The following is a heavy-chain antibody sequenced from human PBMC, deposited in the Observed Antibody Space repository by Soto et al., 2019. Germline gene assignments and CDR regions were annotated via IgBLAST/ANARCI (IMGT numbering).Heavy chain of an antibody. CDR1: GFTFSSYA. D-gene: IGHD1-26*01. J-gene: IGHJ4*02. Sequence: EVQLLESGGGLVQPGGSLRLSCAASGFTFSSYAMRWVRQAPVKGLEWVSAISGSGGSTYYADSVKGRFTISRDNSKNTLYLQMNSLSAEDKAVYYCARRGSGSDYDYWGQGTLVTVSS. CDR3: ARRGSGSDYDY. CDR2: ISGSGGST. V-gene: IGHV3-23*01.